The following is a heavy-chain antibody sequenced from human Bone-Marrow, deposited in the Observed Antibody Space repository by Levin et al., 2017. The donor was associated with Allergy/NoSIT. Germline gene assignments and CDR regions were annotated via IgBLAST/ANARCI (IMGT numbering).Heavy chain of an antibody. D-gene: IGHD6-6*01. V-gene: IGHV4-4*02. Sequence: PSETLSLTCAVSGASISSYNWWGWVRQPPGKGLEWIGEIHPFGNTNYNPSLKGRVTISVDKSNNQFSLKLTSVTVADTAVYYCARDVQLVGGLGNWFDTWGQGTLVTVSS. CDR1: GASISSYNW. CDR3: ARDVQLVGGLGNWFDT. J-gene: IGHJ5*02. CDR2: IHPFGNT.